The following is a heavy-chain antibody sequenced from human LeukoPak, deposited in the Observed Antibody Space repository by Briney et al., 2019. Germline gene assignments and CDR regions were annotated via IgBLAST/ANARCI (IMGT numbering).Heavy chain of an antibody. D-gene: IGHD4-17*01. CDR1: GYTFTDYY. CDR3: ARLPRNYGDYVAY. J-gene: IGHJ4*02. Sequence: ASVKVSCKASGYTFTDYYIHWVRQAPGQGLEWMGWINPNGGGTNYAQKFQGWVTMTRDTSISTAYMELSRLRSDDTAIYYCARLPRNYGDYVAYWGQGTLVTVSS. V-gene: IGHV1-2*04. CDR2: INPNGGGT.